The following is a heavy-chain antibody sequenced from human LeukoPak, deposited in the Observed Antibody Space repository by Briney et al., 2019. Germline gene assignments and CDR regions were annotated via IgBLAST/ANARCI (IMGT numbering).Heavy chain of an antibody. CDR1: GGSISSSNW. J-gene: IGHJ6*02. CDR2: IYHSGST. CDR3: ARDDCSGGSCYSRYYYHGMDV. V-gene: IGHV4-4*02. D-gene: IGHD2-15*01. Sequence: SETLSLTCAVSGGSISSSNWWSWVRQPPGKGLEWIGEIYHSGSTNYNPSLKSRVTISVDKSKNQFSLKLSSVTAADTAVYYCARDDCSGGSCYSRYYYHGMDVWGQGTTVTVSS.